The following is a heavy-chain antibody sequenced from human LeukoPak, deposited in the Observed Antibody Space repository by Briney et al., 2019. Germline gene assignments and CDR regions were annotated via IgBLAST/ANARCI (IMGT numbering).Heavy chain of an antibody. V-gene: IGHV4-34*01. J-gene: IGHJ2*01. Sequence: SETLSLTCAVYGGSFSDYYWTWIRQTPGKGLEWIGEMSPSGSSNYNPSLKSRVTISVDTSKNQFSLKLSSVTAADTAVYYCARLGDGSLAPNWYFDLWGRGTLVTVSS. CDR1: GGSFSDYY. CDR3: ARLGDGSLAPNWYFDL. D-gene: IGHD5-24*01. CDR2: MSPSGSS.